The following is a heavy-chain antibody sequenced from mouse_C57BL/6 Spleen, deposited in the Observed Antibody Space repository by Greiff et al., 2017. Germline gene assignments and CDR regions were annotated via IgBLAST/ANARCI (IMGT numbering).Heavy chain of an antibody. V-gene: IGHV3-6*01. J-gene: IGHJ3*02. CDR3: ARGRVQLR. Sequence: DVKLVESGPGLVKPSQSLSLTCSVTGYSITSGYYWNWIRQFPGNKLEWMGYISYDGSNNYNPSLKNRISITRDTSKNQFFLKLNSVTTEDTATYYCARGRVQLRWGQGTLVTVSA. CDR2: ISYDGSN. CDR1: GYSITSGYY. D-gene: IGHD3-2*02.